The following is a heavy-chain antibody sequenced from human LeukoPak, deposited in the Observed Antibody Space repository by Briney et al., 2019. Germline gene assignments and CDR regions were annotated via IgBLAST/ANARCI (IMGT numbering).Heavy chain of an antibody. CDR1: GYTFTSYG. D-gene: IGHD6-19*01. CDR3: ARAVAGSPFYYYYYMDV. V-gene: IGHV1-18*01. CDR2: ISAYNGNT. Sequence: VASVKVSCKASGYTFTSYGISWVRQAPGQGLEWMGWISAYNGNTNYAQKLQGRITMTTDTSTSTAYMELRSLRSDDTAVYYCARAVAGSPFYYYYYMDVWGKGTTVTVSS. J-gene: IGHJ6*03.